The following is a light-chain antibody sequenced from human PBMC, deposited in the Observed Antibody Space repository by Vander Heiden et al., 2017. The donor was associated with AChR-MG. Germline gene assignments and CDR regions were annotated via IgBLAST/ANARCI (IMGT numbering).Light chain of an antibody. Sequence: EIVMTQSPATLSVSPGERATLSCRASQSVGNNYLAWYQQKPGQAPRLLIYDASTRATGIPARFSGSGSGTEFTLTISSLQSEDFAVYFCQQYNKWPLTFGGGTKVEIK. J-gene: IGKJ4*01. V-gene: IGKV3-15*01. CDR1: QSVGNN. CDR3: QQYNKWPLT. CDR2: DAS.